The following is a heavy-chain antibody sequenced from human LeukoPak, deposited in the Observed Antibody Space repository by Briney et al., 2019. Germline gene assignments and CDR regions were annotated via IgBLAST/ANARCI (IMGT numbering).Heavy chain of an antibody. CDR3: ARGGHVDTAIFNWFDP. CDR2: INFNTGNP. Sequence: ASVKVSCKASGYTFTSYAMNWVRQAPGQGLEWMGWINFNTGNPTYAQGFTGRFVFSLDTSVSTAYLQISSLKAEDTAVYYCARGGHVDTAIFNWFDPWGQGTLVTVSS. V-gene: IGHV7-4-1*02. CDR1: GYTFTSYA. J-gene: IGHJ5*02. D-gene: IGHD5-18*01.